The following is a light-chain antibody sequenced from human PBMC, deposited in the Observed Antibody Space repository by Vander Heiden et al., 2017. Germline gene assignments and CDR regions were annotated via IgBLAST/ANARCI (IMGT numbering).Light chain of an antibody. CDR3: QQYGSSRT. Sequence: EIVLTQSPGTLSLSLGERATLSCRASQSVSSSYLAWYQQKPGQAPRLLIYGATSRATGIPDRCSGSGSGTDFTLTISRLEPEDFAVYYCQQYGSSRTFGQGTKVEIK. V-gene: IGKV3-20*01. CDR1: QSVSSSY. J-gene: IGKJ1*01. CDR2: GAT.